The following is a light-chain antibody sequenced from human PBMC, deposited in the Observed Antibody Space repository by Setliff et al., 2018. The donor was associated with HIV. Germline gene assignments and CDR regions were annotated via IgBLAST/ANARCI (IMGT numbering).Light chain of an antibody. V-gene: IGLV2-14*01. CDR3: ISYADSSALYV. CDR1: SSDIGGYDY. CDR2: EVS. J-gene: IGLJ1*01. Sequence: QFVLTQPASVSGSPGQSITISCTGTSSDIGGYDYVSWYQQHPDTAPKVIIYEVSNRPSGVSNRFSGFKSGNTASLTISGLLAEDEADYYCISYADSSALYVFGSGTKVTVL.